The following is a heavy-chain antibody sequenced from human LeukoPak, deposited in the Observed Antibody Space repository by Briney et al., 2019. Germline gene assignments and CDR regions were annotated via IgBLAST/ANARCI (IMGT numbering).Heavy chain of an antibody. J-gene: IGHJ4*02. D-gene: IGHD6-13*01. CDR1: GCSISSYY. CDR2: IYTSGST. Sequence: SETLSLTCTVSGCSISSYYWSWIRQPAGKGLEWIGRIYTSGSTNYNPSLKSRVTMSVDTSKNQFSLKLSSVTAADTAVYYCARVSSWFNYFDYWGQGTLVTVSS. CDR3: ARVSSWFNYFDY. V-gene: IGHV4-4*07.